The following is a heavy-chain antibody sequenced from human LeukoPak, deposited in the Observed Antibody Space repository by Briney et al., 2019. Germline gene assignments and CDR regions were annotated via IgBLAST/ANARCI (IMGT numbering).Heavy chain of an antibody. CDR2: ISSSSSYI. CDR1: GFTFSSYS. J-gene: IGHJ5*02. V-gene: IGHV3-21*01. Sequence: PGGSLRLSCAASGFTFSSYSMNWVRQAPGKGLEWVSSISSSSSYIYYADSVKGRFTISRDNAKNSVYLQMNSLRAEDTAVYYCARHLGIAVAVVRAFDPWGQGTLVTVSS. D-gene: IGHD6-19*01. CDR3: ARHLGIAVAVVRAFDP.